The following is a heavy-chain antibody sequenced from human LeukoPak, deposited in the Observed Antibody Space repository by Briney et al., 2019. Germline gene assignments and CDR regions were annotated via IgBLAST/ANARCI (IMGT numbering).Heavy chain of an antibody. CDR3: ARDRDYGDYSEFDP. J-gene: IGHJ5*02. CDR1: GSTFSSYS. D-gene: IGHD4-17*01. CDR2: ISSSSSYI. Sequence: GGSLRLSCAASGSTFSSYSMNWVRQAPGKGLEWVSSISSSSSYIYYADSVKGRFTISRDNAKNSLYLQMNSLRAEDTAVYYCARDRDYGDYSEFDPWGQGTLVTVSS. V-gene: IGHV3-21*01.